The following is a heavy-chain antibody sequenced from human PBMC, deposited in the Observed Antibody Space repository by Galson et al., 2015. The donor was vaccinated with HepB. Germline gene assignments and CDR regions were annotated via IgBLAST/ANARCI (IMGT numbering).Heavy chain of an antibody. CDR2: ISYDGSNK. CDR1: GFTFSSYA. V-gene: IGHV3-30*04. J-gene: IGHJ4*02. Sequence: SLRLSCAASGFTFSSYAMHWVRQAPGKGLEWVAVISYDGSNKYYADSVKGRFTISRDNSKNTLYLQMNSLRAEDTAVYYCARDQESWRQWLGIDYWGQGTLVTVSS. CDR3: ARDQESWRQWLGIDY. D-gene: IGHD6-19*01.